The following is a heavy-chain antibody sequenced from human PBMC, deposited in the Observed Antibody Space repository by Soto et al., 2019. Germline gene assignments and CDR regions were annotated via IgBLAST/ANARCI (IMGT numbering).Heavy chain of an antibody. CDR2: ISYDGTNK. J-gene: IGHJ6*02. V-gene: IGHV3-30-3*01. CDR1: GLTFSTYA. D-gene: IGHD5-18*01. CDR3: AKDGGGYNYGYVMLDKYYYGMDV. Sequence: QVQLVESGGGVVQPGRSLRLSCAASGLTFSTYAMHWVRQAPGKGLEWVAVISYDGTNKYYADSVRGRFTISRDNSKNTLFLQMNSLRAEDTAVYYCAKDGGGYNYGYVMLDKYYYGMDVWGQGTTVTVCS.